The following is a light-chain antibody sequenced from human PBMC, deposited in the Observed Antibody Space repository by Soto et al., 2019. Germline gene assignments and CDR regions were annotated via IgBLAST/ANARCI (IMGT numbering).Light chain of an antibody. V-gene: IGKV1-39*01. CDR3: KHSLSTLLT. CDR1: QSISGY. J-gene: IGKJ4*01. Sequence: DIQMTQSPSSLSASVGDRVTITCRASQSISGYLNWYQQKPGKAPKVLISGASTLHNGVTSRFSGRGSGKDLNLTISSLQHEAVPTYYCKHSLSTLLTFGGGTKVDIK. CDR2: GAS.